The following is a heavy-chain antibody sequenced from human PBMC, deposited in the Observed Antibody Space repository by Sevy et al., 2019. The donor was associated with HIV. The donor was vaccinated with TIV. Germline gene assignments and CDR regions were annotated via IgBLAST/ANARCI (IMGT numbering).Heavy chain of an antibody. CDR2: LSFDCGEI. V-gene: IGHV3-23*01. CDR3: AREGCTKPHDY. CDR1: GFTFSKYS. J-gene: IGHJ4*02. Sequence: GGSLRLSCAASGFTFSKYSMSWVRQPPGKGLEWDSTLSFDCGEINYAHSVKGRFTISRDNSKSSVYLQMNNLRPEDTAVYYCAREGCTKPHDYWGQGTLVTVSS. D-gene: IGHD2-8*01.